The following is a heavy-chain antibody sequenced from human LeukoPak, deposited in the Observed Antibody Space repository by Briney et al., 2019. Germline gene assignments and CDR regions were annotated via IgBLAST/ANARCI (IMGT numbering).Heavy chain of an antibody. D-gene: IGHD2-2*01. CDR1: GGSISSGDYY. J-gene: IGHJ4*02. CDR3: ACTVVPAAMLNFDY. CDR2: IYYSGST. V-gene: IGHV4-30-4*01. Sequence: PSQTLSLTCTVSGGSISSGDYYWSWIRQPPGKGLEWIGYIYYSGSTYYNPSLKSRVTISVDTSKNQFSLKLSSVTAADTAVYYCACTVVPAAMLNFDYWGQGTLVTVSS.